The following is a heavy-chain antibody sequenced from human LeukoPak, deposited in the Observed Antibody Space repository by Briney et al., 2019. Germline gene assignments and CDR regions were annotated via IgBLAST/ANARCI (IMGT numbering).Heavy chain of an antibody. CDR3: ARDDFDSAWFLGY. V-gene: IGHV3-11*04. Sequence: PGGSLRLSCAASGFTFSDYYMSWIRQAPGKGLEWVSYISSSGSTIYYADSVKGRFTISRDNTKNSVYLQMNSLRAEDTAVYYCARDDFDSAWFLGYWGQGTLVTVSS. J-gene: IGHJ4*02. CDR2: ISSSGSTI. CDR1: GFTFSDYY. D-gene: IGHD6-19*01.